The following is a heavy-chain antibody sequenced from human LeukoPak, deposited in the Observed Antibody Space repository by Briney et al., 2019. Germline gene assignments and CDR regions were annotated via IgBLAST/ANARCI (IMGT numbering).Heavy chain of an antibody. CDR1: GDSISTYC. Sequence: SETLSLTCTVSGDSISTYCWSWIRQPPGKGLEWIGYIYYSGSTTYSPSLKSRVTISVDTSKNQFSLKLSSVTAADTAVYYCARHPLLRGALFNYWGQGILVTVSS. J-gene: IGHJ4*01. CDR3: ARHPLLRGALFNY. CDR2: IYYSGST. V-gene: IGHV4-59*08. D-gene: IGHD3-10*01.